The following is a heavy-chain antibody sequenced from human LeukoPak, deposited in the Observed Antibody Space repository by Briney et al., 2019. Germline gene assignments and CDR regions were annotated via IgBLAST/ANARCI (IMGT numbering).Heavy chain of an antibody. V-gene: IGHV1-2*02. CDR1: GYTFTDYY. CDR3: ARASYYYGSSGYPGYYFDY. Sequence: ASVKVSCKASGYTFTDYYMHWVRQAPGQGLEWMGWINPNSGGTNYAQKFQGRVTMTRDTSISTAYMELSRLRSDDTAVYYCARASYYYGSSGYPGYYFDYWGQGTLSPSPQ. D-gene: IGHD3-22*01. J-gene: IGHJ4*02. CDR2: INPNSGGT.